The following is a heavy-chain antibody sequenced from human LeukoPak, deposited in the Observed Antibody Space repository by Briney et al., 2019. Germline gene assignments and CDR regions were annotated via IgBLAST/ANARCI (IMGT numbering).Heavy chain of an antibody. J-gene: IGHJ4*02. CDR1: GGSISSSSYY. D-gene: IGHD3-16*01. CDR2: IYYSGST. CDR3: ASRGITFGFNDY. V-gene: IGHV4-39*07. Sequence: SETLSLTCTVSGGSISSSSYYWGWIRQPPGKGLEWIGSIYYSGSTYYNPSLKSRVTISVDTSKNQFSLKLSSATAADTAVYYCASRGITFGFNDYWGQGTLVTVSS.